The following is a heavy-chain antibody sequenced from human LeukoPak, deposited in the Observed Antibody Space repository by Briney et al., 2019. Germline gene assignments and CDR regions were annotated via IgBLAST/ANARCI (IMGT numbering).Heavy chain of an antibody. CDR2: IYPGDSDT. D-gene: IGHD2-2*01. Sequence: GESLKISFKGSGCRFTSYWIGWVRQMPGKGLKWMGIIYPGDSDTRYSPSFQGQVTISADKSISTAYLQWSSLKASDTAMYYCARLWDIVVVPAAGIFDYWGQGTLVTVSS. J-gene: IGHJ4*02. CDR1: GCRFTSYW. V-gene: IGHV5-51*01. CDR3: ARLWDIVVVPAAGIFDY.